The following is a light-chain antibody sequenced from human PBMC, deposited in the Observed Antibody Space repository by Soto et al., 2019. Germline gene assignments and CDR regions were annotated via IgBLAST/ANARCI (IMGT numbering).Light chain of an antibody. J-gene: IGLJ1*01. Sequence: SYELTQPPSVSVAPGQTARIPCGGDNIGIRSVHWYQQKPGQAHVVVVYDDSDRPSGIPERFSGSNSGNTATLTISWVEAGDEADYYCQVWDASSDHNVFGTGTKVTVL. V-gene: IGLV3-21*02. CDR2: DDS. CDR3: QVWDASSDHNV. CDR1: NIGIRS.